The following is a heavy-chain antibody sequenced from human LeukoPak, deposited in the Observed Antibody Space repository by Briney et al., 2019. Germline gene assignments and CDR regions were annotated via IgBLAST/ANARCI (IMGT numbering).Heavy chain of an antibody. Sequence: ASVKVSCKASGGTFSSYAISWVRQAPGQGLEWMGGIIPIFGTANYAQKFQGRVTITTDESTSTAYKELSSLRSEDTAVYYCARGPIAAAGTNWFDPWGQGTLVTVSS. D-gene: IGHD6-13*01. J-gene: IGHJ5*02. CDR2: IIPIFGTA. CDR1: GGTFSSYA. V-gene: IGHV1-69*05. CDR3: ARGPIAAAGTNWFDP.